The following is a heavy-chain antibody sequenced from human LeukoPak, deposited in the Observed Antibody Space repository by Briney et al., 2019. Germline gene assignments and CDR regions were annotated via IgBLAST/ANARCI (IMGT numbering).Heavy chain of an antibody. CDR1: GFTFSSYA. CDR3: ASFFDIGSSSFAFDI. V-gene: IGHV3-23*01. CDR2: ISGSGGST. Sequence: GGSLRLSCAASGFTFSSYAMSWVRQAPGKGLEWVSGISGSGGSTYYADSVKGRFPISRDNSKNTLYLQMNSLRAEDTAVYYCASFFDIGSSSFAFDIWGQGTMVTVSS. D-gene: IGHD6-6*01. J-gene: IGHJ3*02.